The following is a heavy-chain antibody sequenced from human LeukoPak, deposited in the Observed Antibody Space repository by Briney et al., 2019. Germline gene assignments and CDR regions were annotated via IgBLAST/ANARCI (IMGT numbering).Heavy chain of an antibody. CDR2: ISGGSGSI. CDR1: GFTFSSYS. D-gene: IGHD6-13*01. J-gene: IGHJ4*02. CDR3: ARDLSSRDGY. Sequence: GGSLRLSCAASGFTFSSYSMNWVRQAPGKRLEWLSYISGGSGSIIHADSVRGRFTISRDDAMNSLYLQMNSLRAEDTAVYYCARDLSSRDGYWGQGTLVSVSS. V-gene: IGHV3-48*01.